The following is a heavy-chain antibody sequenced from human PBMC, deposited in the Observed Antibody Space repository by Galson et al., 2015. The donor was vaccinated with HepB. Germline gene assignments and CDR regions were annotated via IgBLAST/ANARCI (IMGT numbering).Heavy chain of an antibody. D-gene: IGHD6-13*01. CDR2: ISAYNGNT. J-gene: IGHJ5*02. CDR1: GYTFTSYG. CDR3: ARYVAAGNWFDP. Sequence: SCRASGYTFTSYGISWVRQAPGQGLEWMGWISAYNGNTNYAQKLQGRVTMTTDTSTSTAYMELRSLRSDDTAVYYCARYVAAGNWFDPWGQGTLVTVSS. V-gene: IGHV1-18*01.